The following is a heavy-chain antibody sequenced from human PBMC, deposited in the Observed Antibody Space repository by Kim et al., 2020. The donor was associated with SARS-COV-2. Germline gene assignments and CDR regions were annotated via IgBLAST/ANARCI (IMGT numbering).Heavy chain of an antibody. CDR2: VHYSGSN. J-gene: IGHJ3*02. CDR1: GDSIRNFY. V-gene: IGHV4-59*01. CDR3: ARWGETTATPAIKAFDI. Sequence: SETLSLTCAVSGDSIRNFYWNWIRQAPGKGLQWIGYVHYSGSNSYNPSLKTRVTMSVDTSKNQFSLSLTSMTAADTAVYYCARWGETTATPAIKAFDIWGQGTMVTVSS. D-gene: IGHD4-4*01.